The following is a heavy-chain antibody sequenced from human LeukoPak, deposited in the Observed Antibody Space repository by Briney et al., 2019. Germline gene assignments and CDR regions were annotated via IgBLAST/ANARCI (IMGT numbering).Heavy chain of an antibody. J-gene: IGHJ6*03. V-gene: IGHV4-59*08. CDR1: GGSISGYY. Sequence: PSETLSLTCTVSGGSISGYYWSWIRQSPEKGLESIGFIYYTGSTNYNPSLKSRVTISVDTSKNQFSLKLSSVTAADTAVYYCVRLRSGYNYYMDVWGEGTTVTISS. CDR3: VRLRSGYNYYMDV. CDR2: IYYTGST. D-gene: IGHD2-2*02.